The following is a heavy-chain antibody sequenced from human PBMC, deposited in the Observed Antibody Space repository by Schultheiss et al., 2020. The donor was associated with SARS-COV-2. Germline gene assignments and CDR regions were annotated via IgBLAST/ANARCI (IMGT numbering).Heavy chain of an antibody. J-gene: IGHJ3*02. V-gene: IGHV3-23*01. CDR1: GFTFSSYS. CDR2: ISGSGGST. CDR3: AKHLGSSGLNAFDI. Sequence: GGSLRLSCAASGFTFSSYSMNWVRQAPGKGLEWVSGISGSGGSTYYADSVKGRFTISRDNSKNTLYLQMNSLRAEDTAVYYCAKHLGSSGLNAFDIWGQGTMVTVSS. D-gene: IGHD6-19*01.